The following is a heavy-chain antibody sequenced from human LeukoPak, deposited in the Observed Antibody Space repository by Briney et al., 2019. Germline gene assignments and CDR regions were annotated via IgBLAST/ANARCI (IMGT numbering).Heavy chain of an antibody. D-gene: IGHD2-2*01. CDR2: INPSGGST. Sequence: ASAKVTCKASGYTFTGYYMHWVRQAPGQGLEWMGIINPSGGSTSYAQKFQGRVTMTRDTSTSTVYMELSSLRSEDTAVYYCAREGSSTSCPEGYWGQGTLVTVSS. J-gene: IGHJ4*02. CDR1: GYTFTGYY. CDR3: AREGSSTSCPEGY. V-gene: IGHV1-46*01.